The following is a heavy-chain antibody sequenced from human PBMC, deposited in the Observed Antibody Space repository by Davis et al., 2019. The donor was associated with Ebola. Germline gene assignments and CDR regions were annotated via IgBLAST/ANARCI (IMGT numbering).Heavy chain of an antibody. CDR2: ISTSGSVI. CDR1: GFTFSSYW. CDR3: ARGVYCKSTTCQYYFDS. D-gene: IGHD2-2*01. Sequence: SCAASGFTFSSYWMSWVRQAPGKGLEWVSYISTSGSVIYYADSVKGRFTISRNNAKNSLYLHMNSLRAEDTAVYYCARGVYCKSTTCQYYFDSWGQGTLVTVSS. V-gene: IGHV3-11*01. J-gene: IGHJ4*02.